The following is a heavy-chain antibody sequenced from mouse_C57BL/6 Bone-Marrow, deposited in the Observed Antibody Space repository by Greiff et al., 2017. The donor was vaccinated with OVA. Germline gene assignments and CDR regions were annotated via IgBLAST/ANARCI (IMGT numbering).Heavy chain of an antibody. V-gene: IGHV1-15*01. D-gene: IGHD1-1*01. Sequence: QVQLQQSGAELVRPGASVTLSCKASGYTFTDYEMHWVQQTPVHGLEWIGAIDPETGGTAYNQQFKGKAILTADKAYSTAYMELRSMTSEDSAIYYYTREGIATVADYWGQGTTLTVSS. CDR1: GYTFTDYE. J-gene: IGHJ2*01. CDR2: IDPETGGT. CDR3: TREGIATVADY.